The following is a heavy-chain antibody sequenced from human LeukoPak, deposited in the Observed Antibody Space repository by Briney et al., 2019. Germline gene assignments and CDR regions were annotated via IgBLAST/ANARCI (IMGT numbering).Heavy chain of an antibody. D-gene: IGHD6-6*01. CDR2: INPNSGGT. CDR1: GYTFTGYY. V-gene: IGHV1-2*02. Sequence: GASVKVSCKASGYTFTGYYMHWARQAPGQGLEWMGWINPNSGGTNYAQKFQGRVTMTRDTSISTAYMELSRLRSDDTAVYYCARESLEYSSSSDAFDIWGQGTMVTVSS. J-gene: IGHJ3*02. CDR3: ARESLEYSSSSDAFDI.